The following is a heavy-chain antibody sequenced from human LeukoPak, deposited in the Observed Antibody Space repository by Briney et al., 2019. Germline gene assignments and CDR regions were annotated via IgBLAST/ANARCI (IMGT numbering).Heavy chain of an antibody. CDR1: GGSISSYY. J-gene: IGHJ5*02. D-gene: IGHD3-3*01. CDR3: ARHSKTEWFSWFDP. V-gene: IGHV4-4*09. Sequence: SETLSLTCTVSGGSISSYYWSWLRQPPGKGLEWVGYIYTSGSTNYNPSLKSRVTISVDTSKNQFSLKLSSVTAADTAVYYCARHSKTEWFSWFDPWGQGTLVTVSS. CDR2: IYTSGST.